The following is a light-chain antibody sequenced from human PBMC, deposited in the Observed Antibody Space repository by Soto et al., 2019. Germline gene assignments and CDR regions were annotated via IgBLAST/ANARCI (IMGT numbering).Light chain of an antibody. CDR3: QQYGSSPKT. J-gene: IGKJ1*01. CDR2: GPS. CDR1: QSVSSSY. Sequence: EIVLTQSPGTLSLSPEERATLSCRASQSVSSSYLAWYQQKPGQAPRLLIYGPSSRATGIPDRFSGSGSGTDFTLTISRLEPEDFAVYYCQQYGSSPKTFGQGTKVEIK. V-gene: IGKV3-20*01.